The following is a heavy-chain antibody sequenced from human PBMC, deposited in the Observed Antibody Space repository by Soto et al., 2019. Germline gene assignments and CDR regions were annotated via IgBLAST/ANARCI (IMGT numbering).Heavy chain of an antibody. CDR3: ATDNRRDCSSTSCPRMDV. J-gene: IGHJ6*02. CDR2: ISSSSSDT. D-gene: IGHD2-2*01. V-gene: IGHV3-11*06. Sequence: GGSLRLSCATSGFTFIDSYMSWMRQAPGKGLEWVSYISSSSSDTNYADSVKGRFTISRDNAKNSLYLQMNSLRAEDTAVYYCATDNRRDCSSTSCPRMDVWGQGTTVTVSS. CDR1: GFTFIDSY.